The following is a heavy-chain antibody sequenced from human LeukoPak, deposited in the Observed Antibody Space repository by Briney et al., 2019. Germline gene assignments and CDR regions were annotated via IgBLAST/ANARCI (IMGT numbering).Heavy chain of an antibody. J-gene: IGHJ5*02. V-gene: IGHV4-59*08. CDR3: ARHVGYGNNWFDP. Sequence: SETLSLTCTVSGGSISSYYWSWIRQPPGKGLEWIGYIYYSGSTNYNPSLKSRVTISVDTSKNQFSLKLRSLTAAETAVYYCARHVGYGNNWFDPWGQGTLVTVSS. CDR1: GGSISSYY. CDR2: IYYSGST. D-gene: IGHD5-18*01.